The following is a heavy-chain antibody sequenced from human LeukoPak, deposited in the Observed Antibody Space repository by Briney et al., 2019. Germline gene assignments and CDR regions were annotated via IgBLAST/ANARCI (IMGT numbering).Heavy chain of an antibody. D-gene: IGHD2-2*01. J-gene: IGHJ5*02. V-gene: IGHV1-2*06. Sequence: GASVKVSCKASGYTFTGYYMHWVRQAPGQGLEWMGRINPNSGGTNYAQKFQGRVTMTRDTSISTAYMELSRLRSDDTAVYYCARVGHGGYCSSTSCSEFDPWGQGTLVTVSS. CDR3: ARVGHGGYCSSTSCSEFDP. CDR1: GYTFTGYY. CDR2: INPNSGGT.